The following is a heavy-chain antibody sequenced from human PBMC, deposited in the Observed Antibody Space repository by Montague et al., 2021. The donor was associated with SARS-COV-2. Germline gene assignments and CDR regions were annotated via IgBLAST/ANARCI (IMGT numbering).Heavy chain of an antibody. D-gene: IGHD1-26*01. Sequence: SLRLSCAASEFAFSSYAMSCVRQAPGKGLEWVSAIYSGGSSTFYXDSVKGRFTISRDNSKNTLYLQMNSLRAEDTAVYYCAKSAWGVTDAFDIWGQGTMVTVSS. V-gene: IGHV3-23*03. CDR1: EFAFSSYA. CDR3: AKSAWGVTDAFDI. J-gene: IGHJ3*02. CDR2: IYSGGSST.